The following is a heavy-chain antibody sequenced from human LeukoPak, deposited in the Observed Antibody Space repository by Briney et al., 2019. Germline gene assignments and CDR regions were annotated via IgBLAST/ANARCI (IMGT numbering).Heavy chain of an antibody. J-gene: IGHJ3*02. CDR3: AREAGGYCSGGSCSRREAFDI. Sequence: PGGSLRLSCAASGFTFDDYGMSWVRQVPGKGLEWVSGINWNGGSTGNADSVKGRFTISRDNAKNSLYLQMNSLRAEDTALYYCAREAGGYCSGGSCSRREAFDIWGQGTMVTVSS. CDR1: GFTFDDYG. CDR2: INWNGGST. V-gene: IGHV3-20*04. D-gene: IGHD2-15*01.